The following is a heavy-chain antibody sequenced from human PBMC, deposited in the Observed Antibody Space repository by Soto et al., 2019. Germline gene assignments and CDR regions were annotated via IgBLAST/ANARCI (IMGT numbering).Heavy chain of an antibody. Sequence: QVQLVQSGAEVKKPGASVKVSCKASGYTFSSYGINWARQAPGRGLEWMGWIITHNGDTKYAQELQGRVTMTTDTSTSTAYMELRSLRSDDTAVYYCAREDSSRSNVENWGQGTLVIVSS. V-gene: IGHV1-18*01. D-gene: IGHD6-13*01. CDR1: GYTFSSYG. J-gene: IGHJ4*02. CDR2: IITHNGDT. CDR3: AREDSSRSNVEN.